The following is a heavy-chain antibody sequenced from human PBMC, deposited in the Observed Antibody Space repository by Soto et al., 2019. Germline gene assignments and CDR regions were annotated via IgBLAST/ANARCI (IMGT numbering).Heavy chain of an antibody. CDR1: GGSISSYY. CDR2: IYYSGST. Sequence: SETLSLTCTVSGGSISSYYWSWIRQPPGKGLEWIGYIYYSGSTNYNPSLKSRVTISVDTSKNQFSLKLSSVTAADTAVYYCARDEGSSCYDYWGQGTLVTVSS. D-gene: IGHD6-13*01. CDR3: ARDEGSSCYDY. J-gene: IGHJ4*02. V-gene: IGHV4-59*01.